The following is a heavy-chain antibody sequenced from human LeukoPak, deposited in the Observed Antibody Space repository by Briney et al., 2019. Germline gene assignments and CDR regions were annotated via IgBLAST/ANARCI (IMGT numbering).Heavy chain of an antibody. D-gene: IGHD3-9*01. CDR1: GFTFSSYS. CDR2: ISSSSSYI. J-gene: IGHJ6*03. CDR3: ARTPPPYYDILTGYPYYYYYMDV. V-gene: IGHV3-21*01. Sequence: PGGSLRLSCAASGFTFSSYSMNWVRQAPGKGLEWVSSISSSSSYIYYADSVKGRFTISRDNAKNSLYLQMNSLRAEDTAVYYCARTPPPYYDILTGYPYYYYYMDVWGKGTTVTISS.